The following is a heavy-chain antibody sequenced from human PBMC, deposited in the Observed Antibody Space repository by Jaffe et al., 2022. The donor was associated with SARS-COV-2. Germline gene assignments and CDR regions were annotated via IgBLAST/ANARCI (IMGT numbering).Heavy chain of an antibody. CDR1: GFTFSNYA. D-gene: IGHD1-1*01. Sequence: QVQLVESGGGVVQPGRSLRVSCAASGFTFSNYAMHWVRQAPGKGLEWVAIISSDGSNENYADPVKGRLTVSRDNSKNILYLQMSSLRVEDTAIYYCVRDKAPQQWPHYYYFGMDVWGQGTTVTVS. CDR2: ISSDGSNE. V-gene: IGHV3-30-3*01. CDR3: VRDKAPQQWPHYYYFGMDV. J-gene: IGHJ6*02.